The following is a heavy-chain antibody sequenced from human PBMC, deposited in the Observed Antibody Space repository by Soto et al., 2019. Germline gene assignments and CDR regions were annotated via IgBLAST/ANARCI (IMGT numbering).Heavy chain of an antibody. CDR2: MRKNGGST. CDR1: GFPFSTYD. J-gene: IGHJ4*02. CDR3: AKGAWLDS. V-gene: IGHV3-23*01. Sequence: GGSLRLSCAASGFPFSTYDMSWVRQAPGKGLEWVSVMRKNGGSTHYADSVKGRFTISRDNSKNTLYLQMISLRAEDTALYYCAKGAWLDSWGQGSLVTVSS.